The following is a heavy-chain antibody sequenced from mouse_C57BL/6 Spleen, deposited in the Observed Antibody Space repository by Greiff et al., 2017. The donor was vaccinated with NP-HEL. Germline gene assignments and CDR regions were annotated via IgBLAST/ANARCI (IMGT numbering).Heavy chain of an antibody. CDR2: INPNNGGT. V-gene: IGHV1-26*01. Sequence: VQLQQSGPELVKPGASVKISCKASGYTFTDYYMNWVKQSHGKSLEWIGDINPNNGGTSYNQKFKGKATLTVDKSSSTAYMELRSLTSEDSAVYYCALLRYFDYWGQGTTLTVSS. D-gene: IGHD1-1*01. CDR3: ALLRYFDY. CDR1: GYTFTDYY. J-gene: IGHJ2*01.